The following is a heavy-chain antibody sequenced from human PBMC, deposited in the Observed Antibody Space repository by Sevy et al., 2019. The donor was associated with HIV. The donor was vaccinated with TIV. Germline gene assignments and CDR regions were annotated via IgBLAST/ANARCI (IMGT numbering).Heavy chain of an antibody. D-gene: IGHD1-20*01. Sequence: GGSLRLSCAASGFTFSSYSMNWVRQAPGKGLEWVSYISSSSSTIYYADSVKGRFTISRDNTKNSLYLQMNSLRDEDTAGYYCASVRYNWNYFDYWGQGTLVTVSS. CDR3: ASVRYNWNYFDY. J-gene: IGHJ4*02. CDR2: ISSSSSTI. CDR1: GFTFSSYS. V-gene: IGHV3-48*02.